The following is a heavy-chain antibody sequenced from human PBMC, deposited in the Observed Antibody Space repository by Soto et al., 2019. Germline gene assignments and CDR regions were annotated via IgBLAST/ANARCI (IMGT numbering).Heavy chain of an antibody. CDR1: GGTFSSYA. D-gene: IGHD3-16*01. J-gene: IGHJ5*02. CDR2: IIPIFGTA. Sequence: SVKVSWKASGGTFSSYASSWVRQAPGQGLEWMGGIIPIFGTANYAQKFQGRVTITADESTSTAYMELSSLRSEDTAVYYCATSLGNNWFDPWGQGTLVTGSS. V-gene: IGHV1-69*13. CDR3: ATSLGNNWFDP.